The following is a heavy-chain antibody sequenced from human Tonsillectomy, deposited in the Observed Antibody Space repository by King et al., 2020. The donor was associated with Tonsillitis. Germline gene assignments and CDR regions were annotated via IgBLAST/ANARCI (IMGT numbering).Heavy chain of an antibody. CDR1: GFTFSSFA. Sequence: VQLVESGGGLVQPGGSLRLSCAASGFTFSSFAMTWVRQALGKGLEWVSSIRDSAGGTYNADSVKGRFTISRDNSKNTLYLQVNGLRAEDTAVYYCAKLLRSGYHLYYMDVWGKGTTVTVSS. CDR3: AKLLRSGYHLYYMDV. CDR2: IRDSAGGT. J-gene: IGHJ6*03. D-gene: IGHD3-3*01. V-gene: IGHV3-23*04.